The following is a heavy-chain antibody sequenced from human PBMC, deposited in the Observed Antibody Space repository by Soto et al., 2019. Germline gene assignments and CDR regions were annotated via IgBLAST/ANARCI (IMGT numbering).Heavy chain of an antibody. D-gene: IGHD2-2*01. V-gene: IGHV3-23*01. J-gene: IGHJ4*02. CDR2: ISGSGDST. CDR3: ARAGYCSRTSCYLDY. Sequence: GGSLRLSCAASGFTFSSYAMSWVRQAPGKGLEWVSGISGSGDSTYYADSVKGRFTISRDNSKNTLYLQMNSLGAENTAVYYCARAGYCSRTSCYLDYWGQGTLVTVSS. CDR1: GFTFSSYA.